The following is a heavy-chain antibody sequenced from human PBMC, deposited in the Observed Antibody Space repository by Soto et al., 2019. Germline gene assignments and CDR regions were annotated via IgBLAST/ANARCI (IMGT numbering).Heavy chain of an antibody. CDR1: GFTFSSFV. CDR2: ISTGADGS. Sequence: EVQLLESGGGLVQPGGSLRLSCAASGFTFSSFVMNWVRQAPWKGLEWVSTISTGADGSHYTDSVKGRFTISRDNSRRTLHLQMDSLRVEDAAVYFCVIRAITATTKWGDFDVWGQGTAVTVSS. V-gene: IGHV3-23*01. CDR3: VIRAITATTKWGDFDV. J-gene: IGHJ3*01. D-gene: IGHD1-20*01.